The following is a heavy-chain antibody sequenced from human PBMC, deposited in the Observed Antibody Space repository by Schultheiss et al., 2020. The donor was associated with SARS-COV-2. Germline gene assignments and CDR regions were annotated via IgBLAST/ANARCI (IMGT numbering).Heavy chain of an antibody. Sequence: SETLSLTCAVSGYSISSGYYWGWIRQPPGKGLEWIGSIYHSGSTYYNPSLKSRVTISVDTSKNQFSLKLSSVTAADTAVYYCARDNVILDYWGQGTLVTVSS. V-gene: IGHV4-38-2*02. CDR2: IYHSGST. CDR1: GYSISSGYY. D-gene: IGHD2/OR15-2a*01. CDR3: ARDNVILDY. J-gene: IGHJ4*02.